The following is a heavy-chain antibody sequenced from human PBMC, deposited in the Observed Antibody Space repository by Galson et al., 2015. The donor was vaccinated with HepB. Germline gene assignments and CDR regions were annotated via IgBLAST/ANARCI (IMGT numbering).Heavy chain of an antibody. CDR1: GYTFTGYY. J-gene: IGHJ4*02. CDR2: INPNSGGT. Sequence: SVKVSCKASGYTFTGYYMHWVRQAPGQGLEWMGWINPNSGGTNYAQKFQGWVTMTRDTSISTAYMELSRLRSDDTAVYYCARAPPITMVRGVAFDYWGQGTLVTVSS. V-gene: IGHV1-2*04. CDR3: ARAPPITMVRGVAFDY. D-gene: IGHD3-10*01.